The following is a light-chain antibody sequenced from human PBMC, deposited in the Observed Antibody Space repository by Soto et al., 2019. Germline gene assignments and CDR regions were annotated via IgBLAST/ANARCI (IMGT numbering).Light chain of an antibody. CDR2: GAF. CDR3: QQYGDSPWT. Sequence: VLTQSPDSLSLSPGERATLSCRASQYISTKLAWYQQKPGQAPRLLFSGAFNRATDTPDRFSGSGSGTDFTLIISGVEAEDCAMYYCQQYGDSPWTFGQGTRV. J-gene: IGKJ1*01. CDR1: QYISTK. V-gene: IGKV3-20*01.